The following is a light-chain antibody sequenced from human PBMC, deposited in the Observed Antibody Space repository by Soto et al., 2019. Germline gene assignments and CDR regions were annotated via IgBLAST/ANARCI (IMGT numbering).Light chain of an antibody. J-gene: IGLJ2*01. CDR3: SSYTSSSTVV. CDR1: SSDVGGYNY. Sequence: QSALTQPASVSGSPGQSITISCTGTSSDVGGYNYVSCHQQHPGKAPKLRIYDVSNRPSGVSNRFSGSKSGNTASLTISGLQAEDEADYYCSSYTSSSTVVFGGGTKLTVL. V-gene: IGLV2-14*01. CDR2: DVS.